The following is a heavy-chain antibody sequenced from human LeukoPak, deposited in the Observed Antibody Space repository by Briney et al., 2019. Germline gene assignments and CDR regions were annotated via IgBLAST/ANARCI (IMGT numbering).Heavy chain of an antibody. CDR1: GYSISSAYY. CDR3: ASNTGTVFDY. D-gene: IGHD7-27*01. CDR2: VYYTGST. Sequence: PSETLSLTCTVSGYSISSAYYWSWIRQPPGKGLEWIGYVYYTGSTEYNPSLRSRVTISLEMSKQQFSLNLTSVTAADTAVYYCASNTGTVFDYWGQGALVTVSS. V-gene: IGHV4-61*01. J-gene: IGHJ4*02.